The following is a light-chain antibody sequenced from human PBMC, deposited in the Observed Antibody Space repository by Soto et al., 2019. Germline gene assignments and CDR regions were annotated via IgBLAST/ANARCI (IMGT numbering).Light chain of an antibody. CDR3: QNYNSAPWT. Sequence: DIQMTQSPSSLSASVGASVTITCRASQAITDYLAWYQQKPGQVPNLLIFAASTLQSGVPSRFSGSGSGTYFTLTITGLQPEDVATYYCQNYNSAPWTFGQGTKVDIK. V-gene: IGKV1-27*01. CDR1: QAITDY. J-gene: IGKJ1*01. CDR2: AAS.